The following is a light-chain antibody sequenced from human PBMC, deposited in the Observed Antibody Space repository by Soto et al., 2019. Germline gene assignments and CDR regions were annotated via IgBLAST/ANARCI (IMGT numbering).Light chain of an antibody. CDR3: QQYGTSPIT. V-gene: IGKV3-20*01. CDR1: QTVSSY. J-gene: IGKJ5*01. CDR2: GAS. Sequence: ENVLTQSPGTLSLSPGERATLSCRASQTVSSYLTWYQQRPGQAPRLLISGASRGATGIPDRFSGSGSGTDFTLTISRLEPEDFALYYCQQYGTSPITFGQGTRLEI.